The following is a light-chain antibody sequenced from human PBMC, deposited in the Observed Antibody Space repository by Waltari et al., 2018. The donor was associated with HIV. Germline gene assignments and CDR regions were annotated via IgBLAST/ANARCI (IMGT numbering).Light chain of an antibody. CDR3: QSADNSGTYV. CDR1: TLSKQS. Sequence: SYDLTQPPSVSVSPGQTARNTCSGDTLSKQSSYWYQQKSGQAPVLVIFSDIERPSGIPVRCSGARSGATVTLTISGVQAEDEADYYCQSADNSGTYVFATGTQVTVL. J-gene: IGLJ1*01. V-gene: IGLV3-25*03. CDR2: SDI.